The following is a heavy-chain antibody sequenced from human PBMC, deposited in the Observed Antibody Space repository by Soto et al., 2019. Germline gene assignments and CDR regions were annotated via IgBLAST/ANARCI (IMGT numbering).Heavy chain of an antibody. V-gene: IGHV4-59*01. J-gene: IGHJ3*02. Sequence: SETLSLTCTVSVGSISSYYWSWVRQPPGKGLEWIGYIYYSGSTNYNPSLKSRVTISVDTSKNQFSLKLSSVTAADTAVYYCARDFLGFQATFDIWGQGTMVTVSS. CDR2: IYYSGST. CDR3: ARDFLGFQATFDI. D-gene: IGHD1-26*01. CDR1: VGSISSYY.